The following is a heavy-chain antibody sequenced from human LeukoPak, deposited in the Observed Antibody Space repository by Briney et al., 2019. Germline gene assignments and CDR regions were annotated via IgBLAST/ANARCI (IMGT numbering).Heavy chain of an antibody. CDR2: ISGSGGST. V-gene: IGHV3-23*01. D-gene: IGHD5-18*01. Sequence: QSGGSLRLSCAASGFTFSSYAMSWVRQAPGKGLEWVSAISGSGGSTYYADSVKGRLTISRDNSKNTLYLQMNSLRAEDTAVYYCAKGNGYSYGRYYFDYWGQGTLVTVSS. J-gene: IGHJ4*02. CDR1: GFTFSSYA. CDR3: AKGNGYSYGRYYFDY.